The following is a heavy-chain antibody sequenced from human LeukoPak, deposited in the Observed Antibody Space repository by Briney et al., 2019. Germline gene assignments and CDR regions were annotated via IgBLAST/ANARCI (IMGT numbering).Heavy chain of an antibody. Sequence: GGSLRLSCAASGFTFSSYAMSWVRQAPGEGLEWVSAISGSGGSTYYADSVKGRFTISRDNSKNTLYLQMNSLRAEDTAVYYCAKDGGSGSYFDYWGQGTLVTVSS. CDR1: GFTFSSYA. V-gene: IGHV3-23*01. J-gene: IGHJ4*02. CDR3: AKDGGSGSYFDY. D-gene: IGHD3-10*01. CDR2: ISGSGGST.